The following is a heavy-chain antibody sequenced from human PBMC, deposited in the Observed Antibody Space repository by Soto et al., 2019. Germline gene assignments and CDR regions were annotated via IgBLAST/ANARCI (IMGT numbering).Heavy chain of an antibody. CDR2: ISGSDDST. V-gene: IGHV3-23*01. CDR1: GLTFSDHY. D-gene: IGHD6-6*01. Sequence: GGSLRLSCAASGLTFSDHYMDWVRQAPGKGLEWVSVISGSDDSTYYADSVKGRFTISRDNSKNTLYLQMNSLRAEDTAVYYCANRSSSSTFDYWGQGTLVTVSS. CDR3: ANRSSSSTFDY. J-gene: IGHJ4*02.